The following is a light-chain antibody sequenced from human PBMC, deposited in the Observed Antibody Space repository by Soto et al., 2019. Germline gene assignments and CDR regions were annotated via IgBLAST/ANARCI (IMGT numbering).Light chain of an antibody. CDR2: ANN. CDR3: QSYDNTLSGSL. Sequence: QLVLAQPPSVSGVPGQRVTVSCTGSSSNIGAGYGVHWYQQLPGTAPKLLIYANNNRPSGVPDRFSGSKSGTSASLAITGLQAEDEAHYYCQSYDNTLSGSLFGGGTKVTVL. V-gene: IGLV1-40*01. J-gene: IGLJ2*01. CDR1: SSNIGAGYG.